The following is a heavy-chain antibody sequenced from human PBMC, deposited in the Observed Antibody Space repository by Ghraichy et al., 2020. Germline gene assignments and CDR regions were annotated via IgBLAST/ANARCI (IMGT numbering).Heavy chain of an antibody. J-gene: IGHJ4*02. Sequence: GGSLRLSCAASGFTFSSHAMSWVRQAPGKGLEWVSAISGSGDTKYYADSVKGRFTISRDNSKNTLYLQMNSLRAEDTAMYYCAKDWNSSGGVSDYWGQGTLVTVSS. D-gene: IGHD2-15*01. CDR2: ISGSGDTK. CDR1: GFTFSSHA. CDR3: AKDWNSSGGVSDY. V-gene: IGHV3-23*01.